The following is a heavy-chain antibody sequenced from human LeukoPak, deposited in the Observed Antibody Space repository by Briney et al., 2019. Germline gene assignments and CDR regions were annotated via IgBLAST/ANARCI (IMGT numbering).Heavy chain of an antibody. CDR3: ARSAAKGEYQLRTWVVSWFDP. CDR2: INHSGST. V-gene: IGHV4-34*01. J-gene: IGHJ5*02. D-gene: IGHD2-2*01. CDR1: GGSFSGYY. Sequence: SETLSLTCAVYGGSFSGYYWSWIRQPPGKGLEWIGEINHSGSTNYNPSLKSRVTISVDTSKNQFSLKLSSVTAADTAVYYCARSAAKGEYQLRTWVVSWFDPWGQGTLVTVSS.